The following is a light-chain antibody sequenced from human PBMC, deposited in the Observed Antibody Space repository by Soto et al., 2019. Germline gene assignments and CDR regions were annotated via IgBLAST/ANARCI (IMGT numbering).Light chain of an antibody. CDR3: CSYAGSSTLEV. Sequence: QSALTQPASVSGSPGQSITISCTGTSSDVGSYNLVSWYQQHPGKAPKLMIYEGSKRPSGISNRFSGSKSGNTASLTISGLQAEDDADYYCCSYAGSSTLEVFGGGTKLTVL. V-gene: IGLV2-23*01. CDR1: SSDVGSYNL. CDR2: EGS. J-gene: IGLJ3*02.